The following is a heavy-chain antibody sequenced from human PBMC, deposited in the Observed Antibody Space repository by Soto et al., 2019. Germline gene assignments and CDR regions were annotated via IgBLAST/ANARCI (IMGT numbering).Heavy chain of an antibody. D-gene: IGHD2-2*01. J-gene: IGHJ6*02. CDR1: GGTFSSYA. Sequence: SVKVSCKASGGTFSSYAISWVRQAPGEGGEWMGGIIPIFGTANYAQKFQGRVTITADESTSTAYMELSSLRSEDTAVYYCASACSSTSCHYYYYGMDLWGQGTTVTVSS. V-gene: IGHV1-69*13. CDR2: IIPIFGTA. CDR3: ASACSSTSCHYYYYGMDL.